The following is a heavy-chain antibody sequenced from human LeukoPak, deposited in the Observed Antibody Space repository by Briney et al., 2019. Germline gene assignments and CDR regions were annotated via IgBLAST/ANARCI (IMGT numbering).Heavy chain of an antibody. CDR2: INPNSGGT. J-gene: IGHJ4*02. V-gene: IGHV1-2*02. D-gene: IGHD6-19*01. Sequence: ASVKVSSKDSGYTFIAYYMHCVRHAPGQGLEWMGWINPNSGGTNYAQKFQGRVTMTRDTSISTAYMELSRLISDDRAVYYCARGQVSGWYSWAFDYWGQGTLVTVSS. CDR3: ARGQVSGWYSWAFDY. CDR1: GYTFIAYY.